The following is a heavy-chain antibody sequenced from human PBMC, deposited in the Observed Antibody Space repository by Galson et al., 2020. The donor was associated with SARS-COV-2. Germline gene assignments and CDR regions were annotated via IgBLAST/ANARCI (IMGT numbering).Heavy chain of an antibody. J-gene: IGHJ2*01. V-gene: IGHV3-11*01. D-gene: IGHD3-3*01. Sequence: NSGGSLRLSCVASGFTFSDYYMSWIRQAPGKGLEWVSYISSSGSTIYYADSVKGRFTISRDNAKNSLYLQMNSLRAEDTAVYYCARSRNGITIFGVVIIHGYFDLWGRGTLVTVSS. CDR3: ARSRNGITIFGVVIIHGYFDL. CDR1: GFTFSDYY. CDR2: ISSSGSTI.